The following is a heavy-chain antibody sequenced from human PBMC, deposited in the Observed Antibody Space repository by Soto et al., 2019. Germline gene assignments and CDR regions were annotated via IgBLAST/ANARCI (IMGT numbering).Heavy chain of an antibody. D-gene: IGHD6-6*01. CDR2: ISYDGSNK. Sequence: QVQLVESGGGVVQPGRSLRLSCAASGFTFSSYAMHWVRQAPGKGLEWVAVISYDGSNKYYADSVKGRFTISRDNSKNTLYLQMNSLRAEGTAVYYCARSSSPDAEYFQHWGQGTLVTVSS. V-gene: IGHV3-30-3*01. J-gene: IGHJ1*01. CDR1: GFTFSSYA. CDR3: ARSSSPDAEYFQH.